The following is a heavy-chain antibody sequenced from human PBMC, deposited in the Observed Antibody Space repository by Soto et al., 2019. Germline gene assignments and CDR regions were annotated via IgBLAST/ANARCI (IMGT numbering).Heavy chain of an antibody. CDR1: GFTFSRYW. J-gene: IGHJ4*02. D-gene: IGHD1-1*01. V-gene: IGHV3-74*01. Sequence: PGGSLRLSCAASGFTFSRYWMHWVRQAPGKGLVWVSRINRDGSSANYADSVKGRFTISRDNAKNTLYLQMNSLRAEDAAVYYCARETYRTFYFDNWGQGAQVTVYS. CDR3: ARETYRTFYFDN. CDR2: INRDGSSA.